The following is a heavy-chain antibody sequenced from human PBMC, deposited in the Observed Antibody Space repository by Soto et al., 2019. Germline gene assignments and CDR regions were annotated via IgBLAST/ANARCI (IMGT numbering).Heavy chain of an antibody. D-gene: IGHD1-1*01. J-gene: IGHJ4*02. V-gene: IGHV1-3*01. CDR2: INAGNGDT. Sequence: ASVKVSCKASRYSFTTYALHWVRQAPGQRLEWMGWINAGNGDTKYSEKFQGRVTITRDTSANTAYMELSSLRSEDTSVYYCARDQRTGAALRAYHCKYWGQVNLVIFSS. CDR1: RYSFTTYA. CDR3: ARDQRTGAALRAYHCKY.